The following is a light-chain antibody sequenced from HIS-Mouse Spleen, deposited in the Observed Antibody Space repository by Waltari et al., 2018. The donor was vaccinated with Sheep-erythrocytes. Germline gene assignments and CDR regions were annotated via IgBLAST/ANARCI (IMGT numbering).Light chain of an antibody. CDR3: QQYNNWPWT. CDR1: QSVSSN. Sequence: EIVMTQSPATLSVSPGERATLSCRASQSVSSNLAWYQQKPGQAPRLLIYGASQPEFTLTISSMQSEDFAVYYCQQYNNWPWTFGQGTKVEIK. V-gene: IGKV3-15*01. J-gene: IGKJ1*01. CDR2: GA.